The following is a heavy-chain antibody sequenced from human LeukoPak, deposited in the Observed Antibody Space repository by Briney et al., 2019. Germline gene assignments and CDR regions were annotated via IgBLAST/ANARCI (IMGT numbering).Heavy chain of an antibody. J-gene: IGHJ4*02. Sequence: SETLSLTCTVSGGSISSYYWSWIRQPPGKGLEWFGYIYYSGSTNYNPSLKSRVTISVDTSKNQFSLKLSSVTAADTAVYYCARDAVTGEAYFDYWGQGTLVTVSS. CDR3: ARDAVTGEAYFDY. CDR2: IYYSGST. D-gene: IGHD7-27*01. CDR1: GGSISSYY. V-gene: IGHV4-59*01.